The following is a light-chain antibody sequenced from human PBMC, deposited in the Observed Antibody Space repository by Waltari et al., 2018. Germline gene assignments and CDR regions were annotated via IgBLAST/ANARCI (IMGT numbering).Light chain of an antibody. J-gene: IGLJ3*02. CDR2: DVT. CDR3: CSYAGIWV. CDR1: GSDIGDFNS. V-gene: IGLV2-11*01. Sequence: QSALTQPRSVSWSPGQSVTISCAGTGSDIGDFNSVSLYQQHPGKAPKLVIFDVTKRPSGVPDRFSGSKSGTSASLTVSGLQAEDEADYYCCSYAGIWVFGGGTKLTVL.